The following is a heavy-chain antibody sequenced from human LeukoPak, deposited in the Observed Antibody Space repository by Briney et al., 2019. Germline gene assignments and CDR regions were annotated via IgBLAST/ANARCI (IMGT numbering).Heavy chain of an antibody. D-gene: IGHD2-21*02. V-gene: IGHV3-7*03. CDR3: ARGPRDCGGDCYSLNPFDY. Sequence: PGGSLRLSCEASGFTYSSYWMSWVRQAPGQGLEWVAHIKQDGSEKYYVDSVKGRFTISRDNAKNSLYLQMNSLRAEDTAVYYCARGPRDCGGDCYSLNPFDYWGQGTLVTVSS. CDR1: GFTYSSYW. J-gene: IGHJ4*02. CDR2: IKQDGSEK.